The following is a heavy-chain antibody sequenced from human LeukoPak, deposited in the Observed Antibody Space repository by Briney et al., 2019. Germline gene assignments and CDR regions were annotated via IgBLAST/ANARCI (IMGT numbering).Heavy chain of an antibody. D-gene: IGHD3-3*01. CDR1: GGSFSGYY. J-gene: IGHJ5*02. Sequence: PSETLSLTCAVYGGSFSGYYWSWIRQPPGKGLEWIGEINHSGSINYNPSLKSRVTISVDTSKNQFSLKLSSVTAADTAVYYCARDHLANLASRLFDPWGQGTLVTVSS. CDR2: INHSGSI. CDR3: ARDHLANLASRLFDP. V-gene: IGHV4-34*01.